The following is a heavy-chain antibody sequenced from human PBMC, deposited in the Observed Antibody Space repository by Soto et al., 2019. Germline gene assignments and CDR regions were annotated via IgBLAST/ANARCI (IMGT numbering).Heavy chain of an antibody. J-gene: IGHJ6*02. CDR1: GGTFSSYT. V-gene: IGHV1-69*02. Sequence: QVQLVQSGAEVKKPGSSVKVSCKASGGTFSSYTISWVRQAPGQGLEWMGRIIPILGIANYAQKFQGRVTITADKATSTAYMELSSLRSEDTAVYYCADLLVADTEMDVWGQGTTVTVSS. CDR2: IIPILGIA. CDR3: ADLLVADTEMDV. D-gene: IGHD2-15*01.